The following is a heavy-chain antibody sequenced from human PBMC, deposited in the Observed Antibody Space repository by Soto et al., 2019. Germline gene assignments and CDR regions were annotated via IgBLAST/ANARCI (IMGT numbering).Heavy chain of an antibody. CDR3: ARLPFPWGWFDP. CDR2: ISGSGRTI. Sequence: QVQLVESGGGLVKPGGSLRLSCAASGIVFSDYMSWVRQAPGKGLEWLSYISGSGRTIYSADSVKGRFTISRDNATNSLYLPMNSLRAEDTAVYYCARLPFPWGWFDPWGQGTLVTVSS. J-gene: IGHJ5*02. CDR1: GIVFSDY. V-gene: IGHV3-11*01. D-gene: IGHD3-16*01.